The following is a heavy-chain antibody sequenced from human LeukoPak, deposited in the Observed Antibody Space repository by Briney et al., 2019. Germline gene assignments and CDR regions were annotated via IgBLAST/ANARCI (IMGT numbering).Heavy chain of an antibody. J-gene: IGHJ4*02. CDR2: INPNSGGT. V-gene: IGHV1-2*06. Sequence: ASVKVSCKASGYTFTYYYMHLVRQAPGQGLEWMGRINPNSGGTNYAQKFQARVTMTRDTSISTAYMELSRLRSDDTALYYCARAAYYYDGSGYYLGDWGQGTLVTVSS. CDR1: GYTFTYYY. D-gene: IGHD3-22*01. CDR3: ARAAYYYDGSGYYLGD.